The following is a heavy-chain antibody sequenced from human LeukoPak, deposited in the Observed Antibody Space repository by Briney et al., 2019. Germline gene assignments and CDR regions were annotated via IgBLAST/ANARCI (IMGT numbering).Heavy chain of an antibody. Sequence: SETLSLTFTVSGGSISDAAYYWSWIRQHPGEGLKWIGYIYYSGSTSYNPSLKSRVTISVDTSKNQFSLKLSSVTAADTAVYYCARRGGYCSSTSCLGHWGQGTLVTVSS. CDR3: ARRGGYCSSTSCLGH. J-gene: IGHJ4*02. V-gene: IGHV4-31*03. D-gene: IGHD2-2*03. CDR2: IYYSGST. CDR1: GGSISDAAYY.